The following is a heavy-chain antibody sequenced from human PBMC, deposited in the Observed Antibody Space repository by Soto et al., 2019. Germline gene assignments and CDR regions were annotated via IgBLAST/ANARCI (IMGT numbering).Heavy chain of an antibody. D-gene: IGHD3-22*01. CDR2: ISAHNGDT. Sequence: QVPLVQSGAEVKKPGASVKVSCKASGYSFATYGFSWVRQAPGQGLECVGWISAHNGDTHYSQKFQGRVTLTTDTSTKTGYMELRSLTSDDTAVYFCATEPIYYNDGSGYYPLGHWGQGTLVTVSS. V-gene: IGHV1-18*04. J-gene: IGHJ4*02. CDR3: ATEPIYYNDGSGYYPLGH. CDR1: GYSFATYG.